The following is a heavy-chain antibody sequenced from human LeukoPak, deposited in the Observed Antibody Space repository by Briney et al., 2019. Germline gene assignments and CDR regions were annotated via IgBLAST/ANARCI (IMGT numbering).Heavy chain of an antibody. CDR3: AKDLRKDTAMGNWLDP. V-gene: IGHV3-30*02. Sequence: QPGGSLRLSCAASGFTFSSYGMHWVRQAPGKGLEWVAFIRYDGSNKYYADSVKGRFTISRDNSKNTLYLQMNSLRAEDTAVYYCAKDLRKDTAMGNWLDPWGQGTLVTVSS. D-gene: IGHD5-18*01. J-gene: IGHJ5*02. CDR2: IRYDGSNK. CDR1: GFTFSSYG.